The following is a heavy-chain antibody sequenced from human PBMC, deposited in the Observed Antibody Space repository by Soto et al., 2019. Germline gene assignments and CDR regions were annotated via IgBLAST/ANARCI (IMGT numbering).Heavy chain of an antibody. CDR2: IIPILGIA. J-gene: IGHJ4*02. CDR1: GGTFSSYA. D-gene: IGHD3-22*01. Sequence: ASVKVSCKASGGTFSSYAISWVRQAPGQGLEWMGGIIPILGIANYAQKFQGRVTITADKSTSTAYMELSSLRSEDTAVYYCARGELYDSSGYYYGFDCWGQGTLVTVSS. V-gene: IGHV1-69*10. CDR3: ARGELYDSSGYYYGFDC.